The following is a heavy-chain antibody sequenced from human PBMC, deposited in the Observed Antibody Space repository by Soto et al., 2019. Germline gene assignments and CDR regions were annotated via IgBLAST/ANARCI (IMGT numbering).Heavy chain of an antibody. D-gene: IGHD2-15*01. J-gene: IGHJ4*02. V-gene: IGHV3-30*04. Sequence: QVQLVQSGGGVVQPGRSLTLSCAASGVTFNTYAMHWVRQAPGKGLEWVAIVSYDGSNKYYADSVKGRFTISRDNSKRPLYLKINSVSAEDTAVYYCAKDRGRYCSGARCYLFDSWGQGTLVNVSS. CDR1: GVTFNTYA. CDR2: VSYDGSNK. CDR3: AKDRGRYCSGARCYLFDS.